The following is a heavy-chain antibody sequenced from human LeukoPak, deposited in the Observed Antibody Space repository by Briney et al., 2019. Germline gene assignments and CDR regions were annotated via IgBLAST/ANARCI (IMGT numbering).Heavy chain of an antibody. CDR2: ISGSGGST. V-gene: IGHV3-23*01. J-gene: IGHJ4*02. CDR3: AARGRYFDWLSPDY. Sequence: PGGSLRLSCAASGFTFSSYAMSWVRQAPGKGLEWVSAISGSGGSTYYADAVKGRFTISRDNSKNTLYLQMNSLRAEDTAVYYCAARGRYFDWLSPDYWGQGILVTVSS. CDR1: GFTFSSYA. D-gene: IGHD3-9*01.